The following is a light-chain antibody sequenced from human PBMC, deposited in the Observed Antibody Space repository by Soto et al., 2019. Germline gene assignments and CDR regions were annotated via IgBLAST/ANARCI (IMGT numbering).Light chain of an antibody. Sequence: EIVLTQSPGTLSLSPGERATLSCRASQSISSSYLAWYQQKPGQAPRLLIYGASNRATGIPDRFSGSGSGTDFTLAINRLEPEDFAVYYCQQYGSSSYTFGPGTKLDIK. CDR3: QQYGSSSYT. V-gene: IGKV3-20*01. J-gene: IGKJ2*01. CDR1: QSISSSY. CDR2: GAS.